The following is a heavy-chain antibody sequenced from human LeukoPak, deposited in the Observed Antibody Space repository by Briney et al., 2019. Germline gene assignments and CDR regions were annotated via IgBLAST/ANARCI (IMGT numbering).Heavy chain of an antibody. D-gene: IGHD6-13*01. CDR2: IYYSGST. CDR3: ARNQQLSEGVNNWFDP. Sequence: PSETLSLTCTVSGGSISSYYWSWIRQPPGKGLEWIGYIYYSGSTNYNPSLKSRVTISVDTSKNQFSLKLSSVTAADTAVYYCARNQQLSEGVNNWFDPWGQGTLVTVSS. CDR1: GGSISSYY. V-gene: IGHV4-59*12. J-gene: IGHJ5*02.